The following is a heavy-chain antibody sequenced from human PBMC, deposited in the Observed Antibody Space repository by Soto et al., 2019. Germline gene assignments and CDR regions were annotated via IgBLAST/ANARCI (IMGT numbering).Heavy chain of an antibody. D-gene: IGHD5-12*01. CDR2: LYSGGGT. CDR3: ARGGHSGHDPDYYYDY. J-gene: IGHJ4*02. V-gene: IGHV3-66*01. Sequence: HPGGSLRLSCAASGFIVSMKYMTWVRQAPGKGLECVSVLYSGGGTYYADSVKGRFTISRDNSRNTLLLQINSLRAEDTAVYYCARGGHSGHDPDYYYDYWGQGTLVTVSS. CDR1: GFIVSMKY.